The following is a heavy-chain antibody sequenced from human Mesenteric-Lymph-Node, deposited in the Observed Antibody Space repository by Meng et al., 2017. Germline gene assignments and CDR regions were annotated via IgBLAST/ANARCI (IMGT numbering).Heavy chain of an antibody. Sequence: GESLKISCAASGFTFSSYWMHWVRQAPGKGLVWVSRINSDGSSTSYADSVKGRFTISRDNDKNTLYLQMNSLRAEDTAVYYCARDLRDSGSSREYGMDVWGQGTTVTVSS. CDR3: ARDLRDSGSSREYGMDV. V-gene: IGHV3-74*01. CDR2: INSDGSST. CDR1: GFTFSSYW. D-gene: IGHD1-26*01. J-gene: IGHJ6*02.